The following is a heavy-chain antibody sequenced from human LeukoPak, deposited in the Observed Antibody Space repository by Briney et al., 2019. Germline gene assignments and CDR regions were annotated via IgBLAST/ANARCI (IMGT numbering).Heavy chain of an antibody. V-gene: IGHV4-4*02. J-gene: IGHJ6*03. CDR1: GGSISSSTNW. Sequence: PSETLSLTCAVSGGSISSSTNWWSWVRQPPGKGLEWIGEIYHSGGTNYNPSLKSRITISVDKSQNQFSLKVNSLTAADTAVYYCATNGYYCMDVWGKGTTVTISS. D-gene: IGHD2-8*01. CDR3: ATNGYYCMDV. CDR2: IYHSGGT.